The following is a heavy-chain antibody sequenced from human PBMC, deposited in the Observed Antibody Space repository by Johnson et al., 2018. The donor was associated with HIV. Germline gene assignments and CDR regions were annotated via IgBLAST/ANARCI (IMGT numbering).Heavy chain of an antibody. V-gene: IGHV3-15*01. J-gene: IGHJ3*02. Sequence: VQLVESGGGLVKREGSLRLSCAPSGFIFSNAWMSWVRQAPGKGLEWVGRIKSKTDGGTTDYAAPVKGRFTISRDDSKNTLYLQMNSLRAEDTALYYCARDGTTGPSGDGCDIWGQGTMVIVSS. D-gene: IGHD4-17*01. CDR1: GFIFSNAW. CDR2: IKSKTDGGTT. CDR3: ARDGTTGPSGDGCDI.